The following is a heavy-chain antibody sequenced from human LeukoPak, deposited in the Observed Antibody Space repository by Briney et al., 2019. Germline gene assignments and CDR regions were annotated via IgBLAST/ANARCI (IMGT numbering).Heavy chain of an antibody. V-gene: IGHV3-48*02. Sequence: GGSLRLSCTASGFTFSTYSMNWVRQAPGKGLESVSYISSSSSTIYYADSVKGRFTISRDNAKNSLYLQMNSLRDEDTAVYYCARASFQRWLQLGGDWGQGALVTVSS. CDR1: GFTFSTYS. D-gene: IGHD5-24*01. J-gene: IGHJ4*02. CDR2: ISSSSSTI. CDR3: ARASFQRWLQLGGD.